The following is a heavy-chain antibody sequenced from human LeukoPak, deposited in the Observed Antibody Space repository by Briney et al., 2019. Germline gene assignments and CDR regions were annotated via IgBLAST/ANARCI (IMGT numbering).Heavy chain of an antibody. CDR3: ARGFGSYRFDS. CDR1: GYTFTSYG. D-gene: IGHD1-26*01. Sequence: ASVKVSCKASGYTFTSYGISWVRQAPGQGPEWMGWINPNSGGTTYAQKFQGRVTMTRDMSISTAYMELSSLRSDDTAAYFCARGFGSYRFDSWGQGTLVTVSS. J-gene: IGHJ4*02. V-gene: IGHV1-2*02. CDR2: INPNSGGT.